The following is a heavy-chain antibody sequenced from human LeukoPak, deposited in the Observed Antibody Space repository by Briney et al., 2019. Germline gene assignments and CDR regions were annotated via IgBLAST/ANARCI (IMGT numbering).Heavy chain of an antibody. Sequence: GGSLRLSCAASGFTFSDYSMNWVRQAPGKGREWVSYISSSSSTVYYAGSVKGRFTISRDNAKNSLYLKMNSMRDEDTAVYYCARDVRWLRFVFDHWGQGIPVTASS. CDR3: ARDVRWLRFVFDH. D-gene: IGHD5-12*01. V-gene: IGHV3-48*02. CDR1: GFTFSDYS. J-gene: IGHJ4*02. CDR2: ISSSSSTV.